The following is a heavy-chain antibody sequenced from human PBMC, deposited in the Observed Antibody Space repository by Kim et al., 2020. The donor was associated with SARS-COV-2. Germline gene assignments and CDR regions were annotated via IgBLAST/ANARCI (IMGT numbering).Heavy chain of an antibody. V-gene: IGHV1-24*01. CDR1: GYTLTELS. CDR2: FDPEDGET. CDR3: ATSGVSRWHTVEFDY. J-gene: IGHJ4*02. D-gene: IGHD3-10*01. Sequence: ASVKVSCKVSGYTLTELSMHWVRQAPGKGLEWMGGFDPEDGETIYAQKFQGRVTMTEDTSTDTAYMELSSLRSEDTAVYYCATSGVSRWHTVEFDYWGQGTLVTVSS.